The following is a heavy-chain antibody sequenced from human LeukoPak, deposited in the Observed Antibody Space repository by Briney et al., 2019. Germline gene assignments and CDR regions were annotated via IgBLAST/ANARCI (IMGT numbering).Heavy chain of an antibody. D-gene: IGHD3-9*01. Sequence: SETLSLTCAVYGGSFSGYYWSWIRQPPGKGLEWIGYIYYSGSTNYNPSLKSRVTISVDTSKNQFSLKLSSVTAADTAVYYCARAILGYYDILTGYYRPDAFDIWGQGTMVTVSS. CDR2: IYYSGST. CDR3: ARAILGYYDILTGYYRPDAFDI. J-gene: IGHJ3*02. CDR1: GGSFSGYY. V-gene: IGHV4-59*01.